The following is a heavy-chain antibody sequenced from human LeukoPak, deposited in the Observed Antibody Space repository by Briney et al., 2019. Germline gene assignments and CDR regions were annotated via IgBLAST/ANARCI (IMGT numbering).Heavy chain of an antibody. D-gene: IGHD1-26*01. CDR3: ARLRLSGGSFSVGWFDP. CDR2: IFHSGTT. Sequence: PSGTLSLTCTVSDEVITSNNWWSWVRQSPGKGLEWIDEIFHSGTTRYKASLESRVTMLLDKSKNQFSLRLNSVTAADTAVYFCARLRLSGGSFSVGWFDPWGQGIQVTVSS. V-gene: IGHV4-4*02. CDR1: DEVITSNNW. J-gene: IGHJ5*02.